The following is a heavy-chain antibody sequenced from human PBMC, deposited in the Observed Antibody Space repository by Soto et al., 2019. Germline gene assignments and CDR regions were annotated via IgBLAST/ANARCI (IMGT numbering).Heavy chain of an antibody. CDR2: ISYDGSNK. CDR1: GFTFSSYA. D-gene: IGHD3-22*01. J-gene: IGHJ4*02. Sequence: QVQLVESGGGVVQPGRSLRLSCAASGFTFSSYAMHWVRQSPGKGLEWVAVISYDGSNKYYADSVKGRFTISRDNSKNTLYLQMNSLRAEDTAVNYCARGPYYYDSSGPLDYWGQGTLVTVSS. CDR3: ARGPYYYDSSGPLDY. V-gene: IGHV3-30-3*01.